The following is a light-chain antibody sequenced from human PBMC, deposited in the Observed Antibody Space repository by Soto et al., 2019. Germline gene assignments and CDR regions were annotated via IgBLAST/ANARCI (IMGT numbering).Light chain of an antibody. CDR2: DVS. J-gene: IGLJ2*01. CDR1: SSDVGGYNY. V-gene: IGLV2-14*01. CDR3: SSYTSSSTLV. Sequence: QSVLTQPASVSGSPGQSITISCTGTSSDVGGYNYVSWYQQHPGKAPKIMIYDVSNQPSGVSNRFSGSKSGNTASLTISGLQAEDEADYYCSSYTSSSTLVFGGGTKLTVL.